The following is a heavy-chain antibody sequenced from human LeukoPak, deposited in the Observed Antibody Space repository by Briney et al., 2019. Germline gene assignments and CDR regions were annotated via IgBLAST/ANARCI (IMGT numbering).Heavy chain of an antibody. CDR3: ARKAYSYGYALDS. CDR2: IYYSGST. Sequence: SETLSLTCTVSGGSISSSSYYWGWIRQPPGKGLEWIGSIYYSGSTYYNPSLKSRVTISVDTSKNQFSLRLSSVTAADTAVYYCARKAYSYGYALDSWGQGTLVTVSS. V-gene: IGHV4-39*01. J-gene: IGHJ4*02. D-gene: IGHD5-18*01. CDR1: GGSISSSSYY.